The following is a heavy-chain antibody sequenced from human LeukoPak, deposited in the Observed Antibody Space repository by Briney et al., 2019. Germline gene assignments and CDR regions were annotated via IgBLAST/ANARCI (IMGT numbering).Heavy chain of an antibody. V-gene: IGHV4-39*01. CDR3: ARREYYDSSGYR. CDR1: GGSISSSSYY. Sequence: PSETLSLTCTVSGGSISSSSYYWGWIRQPPGKGLEWIGSIYNSGSTYYNPSLKSRVTISVDTSKNQFSLKLSSVTAPDTAVYFCARREYYDSSGYRWGQGTLVTVSS. J-gene: IGHJ4*02. D-gene: IGHD3-22*01. CDR2: IYNSGST.